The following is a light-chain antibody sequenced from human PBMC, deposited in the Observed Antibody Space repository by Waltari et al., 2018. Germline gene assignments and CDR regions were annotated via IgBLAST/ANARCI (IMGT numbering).Light chain of an antibody. CDR1: QSVLYNSNGKNY. V-gene: IGKV4-1*01. Sequence: DIVMTQSPDSLAVSLGERATINCKSSQSVLYNSNGKNYLAWYQQKPGQPPKLLIYWASTRQSGVPDRCSGSGSGTDFTLTINSLQAEDVAVYYCQQYYRSRTFGQGTKVEIK. CDR3: QQYYRSRT. CDR2: WAS. J-gene: IGKJ1*01.